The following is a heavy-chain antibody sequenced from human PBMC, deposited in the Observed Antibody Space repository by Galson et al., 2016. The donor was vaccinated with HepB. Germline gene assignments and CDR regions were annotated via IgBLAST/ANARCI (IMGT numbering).Heavy chain of an antibody. CDR1: GSTFSSYG. V-gene: IGHV3-30*18. D-gene: IGHD3-9*01. CDR3: AKNDILAGYSAFDY. Sequence: SLRLSCAASGSTFSSYGMHWVRQAPGKGLEWVAVISYDGSNKYYADSVRGRFTISRDNSKNTLFLQMNSLRAEDTAVYYCAKNDILAGYSAFDYWGQGTRVTVSS. J-gene: IGHJ4*02. CDR2: ISYDGSNK.